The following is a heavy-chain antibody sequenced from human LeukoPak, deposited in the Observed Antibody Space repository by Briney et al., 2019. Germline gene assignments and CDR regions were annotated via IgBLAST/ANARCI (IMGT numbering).Heavy chain of an antibody. Sequence: ASVKVSCKASGYTFTGYYMHWVRQAPGQGLEWMGRINPNSGGTNYAQKFQGRVTMTRDTSISTAYMELSRLRSDDTAVYYCATVYGGNSLGAFDIWGQGTMVTVSS. CDR1: GYTFTGYY. CDR2: INPNSGGT. V-gene: IGHV1-2*06. D-gene: IGHD4-23*01. CDR3: ATVYGGNSLGAFDI. J-gene: IGHJ3*02.